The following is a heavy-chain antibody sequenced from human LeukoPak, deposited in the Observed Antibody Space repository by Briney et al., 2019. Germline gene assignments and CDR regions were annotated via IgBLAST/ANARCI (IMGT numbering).Heavy chain of an antibody. D-gene: IGHD1-1*01. V-gene: IGHV1-46*04. CDR2: INPSDGGT. Sequence: ASVKVSCKASGYSFTSYYVHCVRQAPGQGLEWVGVINPSDGGTISAQKLQDRVALTRDTSTSTVYMEMSSLKSDDTAVYYCAREGTGLNYYGLDVWGQGTTVTVSS. CDR3: AREGTGLNYYGLDV. CDR1: GYSFTSYY. J-gene: IGHJ6*02.